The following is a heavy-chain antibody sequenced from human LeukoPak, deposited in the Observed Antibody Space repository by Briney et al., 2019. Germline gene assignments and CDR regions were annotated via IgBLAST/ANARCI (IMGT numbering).Heavy chain of an antibody. CDR3: ARERSHYFHS. CDR1: GFSFDDYV. J-gene: IGHJ4*02. D-gene: IGHD3-10*01. V-gene: IGHV3-43*02. CDR2: ITGGDGII. Sequence: AGASLRLSCAASGFSFDDYVMHWVRQAPGKGLEWVSLITGGDGIIVYADSVKGRFTISRDNSKNSLYMQMNSLTTEDTALYYCARERSHYFHSWGQGTLVTVSS.